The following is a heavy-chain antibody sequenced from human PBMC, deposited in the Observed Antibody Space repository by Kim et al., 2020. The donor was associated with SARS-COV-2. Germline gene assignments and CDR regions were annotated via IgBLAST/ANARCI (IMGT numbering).Heavy chain of an antibody. Sequence: SVKVSCKASGGTFSSYAISWVRQAPGQGLEWMGGIIPIFGTANYAQKFQGRVTITADESTSTAYMELSSLRSEDTAVYYCARDYYDSSGYYYKPGYWGQGTLVTVSS. CDR3: ARDYYDSSGYYYKPGY. CDR2: IIPIFGTA. D-gene: IGHD3-22*01. V-gene: IGHV1-69*13. CDR1: GGTFSSYA. J-gene: IGHJ4*02.